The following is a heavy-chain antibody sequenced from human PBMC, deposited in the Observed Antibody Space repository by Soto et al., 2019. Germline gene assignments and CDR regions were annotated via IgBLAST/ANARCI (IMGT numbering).Heavy chain of an antibody. CDR2: VHDSWGS. V-gene: IGHV4-59*08. J-gene: IGHJ6*02. D-gene: IGHD3-16*01. CDR1: VGSIRNYY. CDR3: ALLGFGAVHTEVDA. Sequence: PSEPLSLTCTVSVGSIRNYYWSWFRQTPGKGLEWIGYVHDSWGSNYNPSLKSRVAISLDTSKSQFSLKLTSVTATDTAVYYCALLGFGAVHTEVDAWGQGNTLTVSS.